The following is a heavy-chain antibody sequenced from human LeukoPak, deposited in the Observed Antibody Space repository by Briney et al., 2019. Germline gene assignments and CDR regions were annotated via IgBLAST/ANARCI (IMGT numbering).Heavy chain of an antibody. CDR2: ITPRGDST. D-gene: IGHD3-3*01. CDR1: GDTFSRYD. CDR3: AKMGKTYYDFWSGSNTRGPFDS. V-gene: IGHV1-46*01. Sequence: ASVKVSCKTSGDTFSRYDFYWVRQAPGQGLEWMGRITPRGDSTYYAQKFRGRVTMTSDTSTSTIYMELSSLRSKDTAVYYCAKMGKTYYDFWSGSNTRGPFDSWGQGTLVTVS. J-gene: IGHJ4*02.